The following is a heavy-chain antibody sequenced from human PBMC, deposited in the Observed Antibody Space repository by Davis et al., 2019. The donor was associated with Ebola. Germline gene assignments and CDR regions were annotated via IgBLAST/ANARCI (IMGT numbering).Heavy chain of an antibody. J-gene: IGHJ4*02. Sequence: GGSLRLSCAASGFTFNYYAMSWVRQAPGKGLEWVSLIGGGGDDTYYPDSVKGRFTISRDNSKNTLYLQMNSLRAEDTAVYYCAREPLTGIELDYWGQGTLVTVSS. CDR1: GFTFNYYA. CDR2: IGGGGDDT. V-gene: IGHV3-23*01. CDR3: AREPLTGIELDY. D-gene: IGHD7-27*01.